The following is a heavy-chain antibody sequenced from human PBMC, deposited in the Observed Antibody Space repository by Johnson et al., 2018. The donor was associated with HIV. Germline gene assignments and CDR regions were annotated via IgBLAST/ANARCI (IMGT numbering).Heavy chain of an antibody. CDR3: ASTNIAAPTGSDAFDI. V-gene: IGHV3-66*02. Sequence: VQLVESWGGVVQPGGSLRLSCAASGFTVSSNYMSWVRQAPGKGLEWVSVIYSGGSTYYADSVKGRFTISRDNSKNTLYLQMNSLRAEDTAVYYCASTNIAAPTGSDAFDIWGQGTMVTVSS. CDR2: IYSGGST. CDR1: GFTVSSNY. J-gene: IGHJ3*02. D-gene: IGHD6-13*01.